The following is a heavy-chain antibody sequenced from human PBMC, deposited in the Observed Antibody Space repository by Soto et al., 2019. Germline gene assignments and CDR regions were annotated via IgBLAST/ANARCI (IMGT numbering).Heavy chain of an antibody. Sequence: VVSVRLSCTASGLPHSSFAMMWVRQAPGKGLECVSGIYGSGRGIEYADSVKGRFTISRDNSKNTVYLQMTDLRADDTAVYYCAKDAVYNDGLWLMDHWGQGTQVTVSS. D-gene: IGHD2-21*01. CDR3: AKDAVYNDGLWLMDH. V-gene: IGHV3-23*05. J-gene: IGHJ4*02. CDR1: GLPHSSFA. CDR2: IYGSGRGI.